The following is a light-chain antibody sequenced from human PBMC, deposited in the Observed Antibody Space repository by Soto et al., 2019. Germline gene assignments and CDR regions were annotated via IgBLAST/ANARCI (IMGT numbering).Light chain of an antibody. Sequence: EIVLTQSPGTLSLSPGERATLSCRASQSVSSNSLAWFQLKPGQAPRLLIYGASSRATGIPDRFSGSGSGTDFTLTISRLEPEDFATYYCQQYYSYPLTFGPGTKVDIK. J-gene: IGKJ3*01. CDR1: QSVSSNS. CDR2: GAS. V-gene: IGKV3-20*01. CDR3: QQYYSYPLT.